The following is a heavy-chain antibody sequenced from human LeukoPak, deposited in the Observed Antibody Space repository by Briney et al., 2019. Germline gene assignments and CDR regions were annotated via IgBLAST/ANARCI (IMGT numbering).Heavy chain of an antibody. CDR1: GFTFDDYA. D-gene: IGHD5-18*01. CDR3: AKAKIQLSMLDAFDI. V-gene: IGHV3-43*02. Sequence: GGSLRLSCAASGFTFDDYAMHWVRQAPGKGLEWVSLISGDGGSTYYADSVKGRFTISRDNSKNSLYLHMNSLRTEDTALYYCAKAKIQLSMLDAFDIWGQGTMVTVSS. CDR2: ISGDGGST. J-gene: IGHJ3*02.